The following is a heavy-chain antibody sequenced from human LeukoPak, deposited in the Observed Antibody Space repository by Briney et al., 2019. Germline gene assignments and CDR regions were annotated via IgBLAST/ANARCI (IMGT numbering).Heavy chain of an antibody. J-gene: IGHJ6*02. CDR1: GFTFRGHG. D-gene: IGHD3-16*01. Sequence: GQSLRLSCAASGFTFRGHGMNWVRQAPGKGLEWVSYISPGSTTIYYADSLKGRFTISRDNSKSTLYLQMNSLRADDTAVYYCARVGDWSNYFGMDAWGQGTTVSVSS. CDR3: ARVGDWSNYFGMDA. CDR2: ISPGSTTI. V-gene: IGHV3-48*04.